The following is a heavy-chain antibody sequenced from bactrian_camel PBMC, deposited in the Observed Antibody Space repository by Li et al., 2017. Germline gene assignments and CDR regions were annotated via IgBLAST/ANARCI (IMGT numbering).Heavy chain of an antibody. CDR1: GSIYGDAC. D-gene: IGHD2*01. CDR2: IDSDGSDT. Sequence: HVQLVESGGGLVQPGGSLRLSCASSGSIYGDACVGWLRQAPGKEREGVAAIDSDGSDTKYVDSVKGRFTISRDNAKNTVYLQMDSLKSEDTAHYYCATELETYYCSGGGYCYGYWGQGTQVTVS. CDR3: ATELETYYCSGGGYCYGY. J-gene: IGHJ4*01. V-gene: IGHV3S6*01.